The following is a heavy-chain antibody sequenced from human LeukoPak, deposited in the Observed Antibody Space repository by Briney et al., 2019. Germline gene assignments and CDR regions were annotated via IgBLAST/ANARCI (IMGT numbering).Heavy chain of an antibody. CDR3: ARDPYYDFWSGYYYYYYGMDV. J-gene: IGHJ6*02. CDR2: IWYDGSNK. V-gene: IGHV3-33*01. Sequence: GRSLRLSCAASGFTFSNYGMHWVRQAPGKGLEWVAVIWYDGSNKYYADSVKGRFTISRDNSKNTLYLQMNSLRAEDTAVYYCARDPYYDFWSGYYYYYYGMDVWGQGTTVTVSS. CDR1: GFTFSNYG. D-gene: IGHD3-3*01.